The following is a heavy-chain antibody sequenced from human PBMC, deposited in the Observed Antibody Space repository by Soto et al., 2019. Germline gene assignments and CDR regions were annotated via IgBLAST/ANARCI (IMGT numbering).Heavy chain of an antibody. J-gene: IGHJ5*02. CDR1: GYTFTSYA. V-gene: IGHV1-3*01. CDR2: INAGDGTT. D-gene: IGHD1-1*01. Sequence: QVQLVQSGAEVKKPGASVKVSCKASGYTFTSYAIHWVRQAPGQRLEWMGWINAGDGTTKYSQKFQGRVTISRDTSASTAYMELSSLRSEDTAVYYCANGTTGSTLIWFDPWGQGTLVTVSS. CDR3: ANGTTGSTLIWFDP.